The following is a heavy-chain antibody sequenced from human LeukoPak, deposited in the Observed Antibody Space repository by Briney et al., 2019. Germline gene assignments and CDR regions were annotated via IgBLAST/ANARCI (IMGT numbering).Heavy chain of an antibody. CDR2: MNPNSGNT. Sequence: ASMKVSCKASGYTFTSYDINWVRQATGQGLEWMGWMNPNSGNTGYAQKFQGRVTMTRNTSISTAYMELSSLRSEDTAVYYCARGPYDSSGYCFDYWGQGTLVTVSS. V-gene: IGHV1-8*01. J-gene: IGHJ4*02. D-gene: IGHD3-22*01. CDR1: GYTFTSYD. CDR3: ARGPYDSSGYCFDY.